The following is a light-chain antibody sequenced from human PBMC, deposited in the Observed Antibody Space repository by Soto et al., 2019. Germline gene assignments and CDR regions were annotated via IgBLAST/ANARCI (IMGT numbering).Light chain of an antibody. CDR3: CSYAGSSTSWV. V-gene: IGLV2-23*01. CDR1: SSDAGNYNF. CDR2: EDS. Sequence: QSALTQPASVSGSPGQSITISCTGTSSDAGNYNFVSWYQQHPGKAPKVIIYEDSTRPSGVSNRISGSKSGNTASLTIAGLQAEDESDYYCCSYAGSSTSWVFGGGTKLPV. J-gene: IGLJ3*02.